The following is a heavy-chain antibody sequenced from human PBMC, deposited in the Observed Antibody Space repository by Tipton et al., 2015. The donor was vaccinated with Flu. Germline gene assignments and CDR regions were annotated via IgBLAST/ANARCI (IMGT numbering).Heavy chain of an antibody. CDR1: GYTFTSYG. J-gene: IGHJ4*02. D-gene: IGHD2-15*01. CDR2: ISAYNGNT. V-gene: IGHV1-18*01. Sequence: QSGAEVKKPGASVKVSCKASGYTFTSYGISWVRQAPGQGLEWMGWISAYNGNTNYAQKLQGRVTMTTDTSTSTAYMELKSLRSDDTAVYYCARADGYCSGGSCSSLDYWGQGTLVTVSS. CDR3: ARADGYCSGGSCSSLDY.